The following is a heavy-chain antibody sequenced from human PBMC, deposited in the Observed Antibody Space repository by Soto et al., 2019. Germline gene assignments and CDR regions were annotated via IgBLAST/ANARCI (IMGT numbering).Heavy chain of an antibody. J-gene: IGHJ6*01. CDR2: INHSGST. CDR3: ARGYCSGGSCYSFGMDV. V-gene: IGHV4-34*01. CDR1: GGSFSGYY. Sequence: SETLSLTCAVYGGSFSGYYWSWIRQPPGKGLEWIGEINHSGSTNYNPSLKSRVTISVDTSKNQFSLKLSSVTAADTAVYYCARGYCSGGSCYSFGMDVWGQGTTVTVSS. D-gene: IGHD2-15*01.